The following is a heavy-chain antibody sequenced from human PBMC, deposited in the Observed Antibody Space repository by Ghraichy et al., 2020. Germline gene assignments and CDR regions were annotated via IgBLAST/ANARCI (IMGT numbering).Heavy chain of an antibody. CDR2: TNSDGSYT. V-gene: IGHV3-74*01. CDR3: ARDYGDYPYWYFDL. Sequence: GESLNISCAASGFTFSSYWMHWVRQAPGKGLVWVSRTNSDGSYTSYADSVKGRFTISRDNAKNTLYLQMNSLRAEDTAVYYCARDYGDYPYWYFDLWGRGTLVTVSS. CDR1: GFTFSSYW. D-gene: IGHD4-17*01. J-gene: IGHJ2*01.